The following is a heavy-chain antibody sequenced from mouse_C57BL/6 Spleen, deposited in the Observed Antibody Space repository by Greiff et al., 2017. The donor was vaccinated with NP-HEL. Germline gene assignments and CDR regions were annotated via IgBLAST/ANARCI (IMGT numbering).Heavy chain of an antibody. CDR3: ASPYYGNYVGY. CDR2: ISDGGSYT. CDR1: GFTFSSYA. Sequence: DVHLVESGGGLVKPGGSLKLSCAASGFTFSSYAMSWVSQTPEKSLGWFATISDGGSYTNYHDNVKGRFTISRDNAKNNLYLQMSHLKSEDTAMYYCASPYYGNYVGYWGQGTTLTVSS. D-gene: IGHD2-1*01. V-gene: IGHV5-4*01. J-gene: IGHJ2*01.